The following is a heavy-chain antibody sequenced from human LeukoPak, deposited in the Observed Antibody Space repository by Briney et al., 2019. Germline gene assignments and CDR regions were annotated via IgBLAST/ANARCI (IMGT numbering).Heavy chain of an antibody. CDR3: ARDLGGYYYYGMDV. CDR1: GFTFSSSA. CDR2: IKQDGSEK. Sequence: PGGSLRLSCAASGFTFSSSAMSWVRQAPGKGLEWVANIKQDGSEKYYVDSVKGRFTISRDNAKNSLYMQMNSLRAEDTAVYYCARDLGGYYYYGMDVWGQGTTVTVSS. V-gene: IGHV3-7*01. D-gene: IGHD2-15*01. J-gene: IGHJ6*02.